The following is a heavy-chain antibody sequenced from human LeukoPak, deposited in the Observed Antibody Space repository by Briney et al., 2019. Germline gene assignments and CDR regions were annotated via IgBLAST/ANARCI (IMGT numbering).Heavy chain of an antibody. V-gene: IGHV3-21*01. J-gene: IGHJ5*02. CDR3: ARLNQSGWFDP. CDR1: GFTFSSYS. CDR2: ISSSSSYI. Sequence: GGSLRLSCAASGFTFSSYSMNWDRQAPGKGLEWVSSISSSSSYIYYADSVKGRFTISRDNAKNSLYLQMNSLRAEDTAVYYCARLNQSGWFDPWGQGTLVTVSS. D-gene: IGHD1-1*01.